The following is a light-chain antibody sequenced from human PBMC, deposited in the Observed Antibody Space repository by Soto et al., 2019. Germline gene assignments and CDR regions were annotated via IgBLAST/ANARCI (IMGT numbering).Light chain of an antibody. Sequence: EIILTQSPASLSVSPGERATLSCRASQSVNNNLAWYQQKPGQAPRLLIYGASTRATGIPGRFRGSGSGTEFTLTITSLQSEDFAVYFCPQYNKLPPDTFGQGTKLEIK. CDR3: PQYNKLPPDT. CDR1: QSVNNN. J-gene: IGKJ2*01. CDR2: GAS. V-gene: IGKV3-15*01.